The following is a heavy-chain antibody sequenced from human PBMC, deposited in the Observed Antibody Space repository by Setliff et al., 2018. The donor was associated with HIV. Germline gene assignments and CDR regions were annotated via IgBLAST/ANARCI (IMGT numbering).Heavy chain of an antibody. CDR2: INTDGSST. CDR1: GFTFSSYE. D-gene: IGHD6-13*01. CDR3: ARDSSSWSWAEYFQF. Sequence: GGSLRLSCAASGFTFSSYEMNWVRQAPGKGLVWVSRINTDGSSTSYADSVKGRFTISRDNAKNTLYLQMNSLRAEDTAVYYCARDSSSWSWAEYFQFWGQGTPVTVSS. V-gene: IGHV3-74*01. J-gene: IGHJ1*01.